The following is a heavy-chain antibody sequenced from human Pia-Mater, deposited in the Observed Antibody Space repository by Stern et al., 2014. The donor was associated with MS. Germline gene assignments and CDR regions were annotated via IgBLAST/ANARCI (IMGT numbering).Heavy chain of an antibody. CDR1: GVTFGDYP. V-gene: IGHV3-49*05. D-gene: IGHD2-15*01. CDR2: IRSQSFGGEV. J-gene: IGHJ5*02. Sequence: EVQLVESGGGFVKPGRSLTLSCLGSGVTFGDYPVSWFRQDPGKGLEWVAFIRSQSFGGEVQYAASVKGRFNISRHDSNNIAYLQMNSLKIEDTAIYYCTRGGLNPWGQGTLVTVSS. CDR3: TRGGLNP.